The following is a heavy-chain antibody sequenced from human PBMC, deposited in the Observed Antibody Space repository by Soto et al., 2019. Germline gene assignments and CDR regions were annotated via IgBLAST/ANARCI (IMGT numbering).Heavy chain of an antibody. CDR3: ARGRPVAATYNWFDP. Sequence: GASVMVSCKASGYTFTGYYMDWVRQAPGQGLEWMGWINPNSGGANYAQKFQGRVTMTRDTSISTAYMELSRLRSDDTAVYYCARGRPVAATYNWFDPWGQGTLVTVSS. CDR2: INPNSGGA. D-gene: IGHD2-15*01. V-gene: IGHV1-2*02. CDR1: GYTFTGYY. J-gene: IGHJ5*02.